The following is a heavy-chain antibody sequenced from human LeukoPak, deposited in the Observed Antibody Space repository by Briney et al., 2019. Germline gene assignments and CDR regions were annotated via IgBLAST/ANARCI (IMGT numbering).Heavy chain of an antibody. CDR1: GFTFSSYW. V-gene: IGHV3-7*01. J-gene: IGHJ4*02. CDR2: IKQDGSEK. Sequence: GGSLRLSCAASGFTFSSYWMSWVCQAPGKGLEWVANIKQDGSEKYYVDSVKGRFTISRDNAKNSLYLQMNSLRAEDTAVYYCARDLVDSSGWYCFDYWGQGTLVTVSS. D-gene: IGHD6-19*01. CDR3: ARDLVDSSGWYCFDY.